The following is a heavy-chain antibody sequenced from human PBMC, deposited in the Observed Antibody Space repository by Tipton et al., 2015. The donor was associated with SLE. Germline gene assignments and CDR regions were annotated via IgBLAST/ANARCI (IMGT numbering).Heavy chain of an antibody. D-gene: IGHD2-8*01. CDR2: INHSGST. V-gene: IGHV4-34*01. J-gene: IGHJ4*02. CDR1: GGSFSGYY. Sequence: LRLSCAVYGGSFSGYYWSWIRQPPGKGLEWIGEINHSGSTNYNPSLKSRVTISVDTSKNQFSLKLSSVTAADTAVYYCARGSNGLSDYWGQGTLVTVSS. CDR3: ARGSNGLSDY.